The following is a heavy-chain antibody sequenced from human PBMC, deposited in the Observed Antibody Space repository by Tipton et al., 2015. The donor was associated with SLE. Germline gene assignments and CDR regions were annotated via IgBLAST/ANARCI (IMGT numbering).Heavy chain of an antibody. J-gene: IGHJ4*02. Sequence: LRLSCAVSGGSISSGGYSWSWIRQPPGKGLEWIGYIYHSGSTYYNPSLKSRVTISVDRSKNQFSLKLSSVTATDPAVYYCARGGRLWEWYQAGDDYWGQGTLVTVSS. CDR3: ARGGRLWEWYQAGDDY. D-gene: IGHD3-3*01. CDR1: GGSISSGGYS. V-gene: IGHV4-30-2*01. CDR2: IYHSGST.